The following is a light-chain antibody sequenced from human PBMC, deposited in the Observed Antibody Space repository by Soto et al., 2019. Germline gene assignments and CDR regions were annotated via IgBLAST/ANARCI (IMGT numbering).Light chain of an antibody. V-gene: IGKV4-1*01. J-gene: IGKJ4*01. CDR3: QQYYSIPPT. CDR1: QSVLYSSNNKNY. Sequence: DIVMTQSPDSLTVSLGERATINCKSSQSVLYSSNNKNYLAWYQQKPGQPPKLLIYWASTRESGVPDRFSGSGSGTEFTLTISSLQAEDVAVYYCQQYYSIPPTFGGGTKVEFK. CDR2: WAS.